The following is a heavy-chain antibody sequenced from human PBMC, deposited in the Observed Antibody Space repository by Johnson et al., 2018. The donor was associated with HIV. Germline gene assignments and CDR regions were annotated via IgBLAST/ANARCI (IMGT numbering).Heavy chain of an antibody. Sequence: QVQLVESGGGVVQPGSSLRLSCAASGFTFSSYGMAWVRQAPGKGLEWVAVISYDGSNKYYADSVKGRFTISRAHSKNTVYLQMNSLSAEDTAVYDCARGGSGSAQKGGDALDIWGRGTMVTVSS. CDR1: GFTFSSYG. D-gene: IGHD1-26*01. V-gene: IGHV3-30*03. CDR3: ARGGSGSAQKGGDALDI. J-gene: IGHJ3*02. CDR2: ISYDGSNK.